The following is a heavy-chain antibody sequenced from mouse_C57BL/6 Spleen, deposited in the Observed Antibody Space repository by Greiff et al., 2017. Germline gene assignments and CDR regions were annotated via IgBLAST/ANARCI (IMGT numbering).Heavy chain of an antibody. CDR2: IDPETGGT. V-gene: IGHV1-15*01. J-gene: IGHJ4*01. CDR1: GYTFTDYE. Sequence: QVQLQQSGAELVRPGASVTLSCKASGYTFTDYEMHWVKQTPVHGLEWIGAIDPETGGTAYNQKFKGKAILTADKSSSTAYMELRSLTSDDSAVYYCTRSDSSGYVLYAMDYWGQGTSVTVSS. CDR3: TRSDSSGYVLYAMDY. D-gene: IGHD3-2*02.